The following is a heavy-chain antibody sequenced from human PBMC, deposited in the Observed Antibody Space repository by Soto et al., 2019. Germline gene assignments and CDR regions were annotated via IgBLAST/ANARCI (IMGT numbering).Heavy chain of an antibody. D-gene: IGHD2-2*02. Sequence: GASVKVSCKASGYTFTSYGIIWVRQAPGQGLEWMGGISAYNGNTNYPQKLQGRVTMTPDTSTSTAYMELRSLRSDDTAAYYCARDQCSSTNCYTAVDYWGQGTLVTVSS. J-gene: IGHJ4*02. CDR1: GYTFTSYG. V-gene: IGHV1-18*04. CDR2: ISAYNGNT. CDR3: ARDQCSSTNCYTAVDY.